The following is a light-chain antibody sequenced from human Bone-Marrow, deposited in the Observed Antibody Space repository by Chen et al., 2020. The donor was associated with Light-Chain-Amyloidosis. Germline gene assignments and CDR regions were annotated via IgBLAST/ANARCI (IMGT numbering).Light chain of an antibody. Sequence: EIVLTQSPGTLSLSPGEGANLSCRASQTISSNYLTWYQQKFGQAPRLLIYGSSSRATGIPDRFTGSGSGTDFTLTISRLESEDFAVYYCQQYDNWPLTFGGGTRVEIK. CDR1: QTISSNY. V-gene: IGKV3-20*01. CDR2: GSS. J-gene: IGKJ4*01. CDR3: QQYDNWPLT.